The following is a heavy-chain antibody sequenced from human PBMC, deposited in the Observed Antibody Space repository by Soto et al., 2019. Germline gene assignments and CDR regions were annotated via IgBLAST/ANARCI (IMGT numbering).Heavy chain of an antibody. CDR1: GGTFSSYA. Sequence: SVKVSCKASGGTFSSYAISWVRQAPGQGLEWMGGIIPIFGTANYAQKFQGRVTITADESTSTAYMELSSLRSEDTAVYYCALDFWSGLNTNWFDPWGPGTLVTVSS. D-gene: IGHD3-3*01. CDR2: IIPIFGTA. CDR3: ALDFWSGLNTNWFDP. V-gene: IGHV1-69*13. J-gene: IGHJ5*02.